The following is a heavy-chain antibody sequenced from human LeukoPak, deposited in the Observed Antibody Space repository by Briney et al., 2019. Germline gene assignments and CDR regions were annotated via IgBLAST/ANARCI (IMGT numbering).Heavy chain of an antibody. V-gene: IGHV3-30*18. CDR1: GFTFSSYG. J-gene: IGHJ6*02. D-gene: IGHD3-10*01. CDR3: AKDQGHYYGSGSFDYYYYGMDV. Sequence: PGRSPRLSCAASGFTFSSYGMHWVRQAPGKGLEWVAVISYDGSNKYYADSVKGRFTISRDNSKNTLYLQMNSLRAEDTAVYYCAKDQGHYYGSGSFDYYYYGMDVWGQGTTVTVSS. CDR2: ISYDGSNK.